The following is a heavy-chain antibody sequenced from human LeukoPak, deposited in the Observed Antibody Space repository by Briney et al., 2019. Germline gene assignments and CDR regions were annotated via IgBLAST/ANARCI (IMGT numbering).Heavy chain of an antibody. Sequence: TGGSLRLSCAASGFTFSSYTMHWIRQAPGKGLEWVSSISGSNSYIFYADSVKGRFTVSRDNAKDSLYLQMNSLRAEDTAVYYCARALTTLTYEGYWGQGTLVTVSS. CDR1: GFTFSSYT. CDR3: ARALTTLTYEGY. J-gene: IGHJ4*02. V-gene: IGHV3-21*01. D-gene: IGHD1-1*01. CDR2: ISGSNSYI.